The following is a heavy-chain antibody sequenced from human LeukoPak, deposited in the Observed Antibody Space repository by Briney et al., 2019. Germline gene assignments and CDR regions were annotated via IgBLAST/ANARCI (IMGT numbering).Heavy chain of an antibody. D-gene: IGHD2/OR15-2a*01. CDR1: RYTFTSYY. Sequence: ASVKVSCKASRYTFTSYYMHWVRQAPGQGLEWMGIINPSGGSTSYAQKFQGRVTMTRDTSTSTVYMELSSLRSEDTAVYYYARNSNAKRYSDYWGQGTLVTVSS. V-gene: IGHV1-46*01. CDR2: INPSGGST. J-gene: IGHJ4*02. CDR3: ARNSNAKRYSDY.